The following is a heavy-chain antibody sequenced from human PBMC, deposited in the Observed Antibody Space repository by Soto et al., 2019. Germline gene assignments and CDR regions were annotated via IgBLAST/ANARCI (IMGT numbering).Heavy chain of an antibody. V-gene: IGHV4-59*02. CDR1: GVSVTSYH. Sequence: SETLSLTCSVSGVSVTSYHWSWIRQFPGKGLEWIAYTSHTGNTNYNPSLKSRVIISLDTSKNQVSLQLRSVTAADTALYYCAREGQMPQHFGMDVWGQGIQVTVSS. D-gene: IGHD3-3*01. CDR3: AREGQMPQHFGMDV. CDR2: TSHTGNT. J-gene: IGHJ6*02.